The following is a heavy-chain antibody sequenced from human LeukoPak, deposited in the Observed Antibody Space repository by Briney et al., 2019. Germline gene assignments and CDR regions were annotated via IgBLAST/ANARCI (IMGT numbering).Heavy chain of an antibody. CDR2: INMYTANP. CDR3: ARHDNDDDFDY. D-gene: IGHD3-16*01. CDR1: GYTFIRYA. V-gene: IGHV7-4-1*02. J-gene: IGHJ4*02. Sequence: ASVKVSCKASGYTFIRYAINWLRQVPGQGLEWMGWINMYTANPAYAQGFTERFAFSLDTSVSTAYLEISNLKAEDTAVYYCARHDNDDDFDYWGREPWSPSPQ.